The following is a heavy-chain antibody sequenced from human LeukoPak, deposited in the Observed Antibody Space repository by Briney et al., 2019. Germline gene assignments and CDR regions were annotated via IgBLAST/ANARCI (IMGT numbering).Heavy chain of an antibody. CDR1: GYTFTGYY. CDR3: ARDEDYYDSSGYYNWFDP. Sequence: ASVTVSCKASGYTFTGYYMHWVRQAPGQGLEWMGWINPNSGGTNYAQKFQGRVTMTRDTSISTAYMELSRLRSDDTAVYYCARDEDYYDSSGYYNWFDPWGQGTLVTVSS. J-gene: IGHJ5*02. D-gene: IGHD3-22*01. V-gene: IGHV1-2*02. CDR2: INPNSGGT.